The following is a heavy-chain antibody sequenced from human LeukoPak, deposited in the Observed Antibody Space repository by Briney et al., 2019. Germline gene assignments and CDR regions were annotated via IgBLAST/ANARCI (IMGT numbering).Heavy chain of an antibody. J-gene: IGHJ4*02. Sequence: GGSLRLSCAASGFTFSDYYMSWIRQAPGKGLEWVSYISSSGSTIYYADSVKGRFTISRDNAKNSLYLQMNSLRAEDTAVYYCARANGYCSSTSCYLYFDYWGQGTLVTVSS. CDR3: ARANGYCSSTSCYLYFDY. V-gene: IGHV3-11*01. D-gene: IGHD2-2*01. CDR2: ISSSGSTI. CDR1: GFTFSDYY.